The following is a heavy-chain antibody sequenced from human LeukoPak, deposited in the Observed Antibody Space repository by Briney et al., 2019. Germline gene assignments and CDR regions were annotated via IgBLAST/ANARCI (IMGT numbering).Heavy chain of an antibody. D-gene: IGHD3-9*01. CDR3: ASVGYDILTGYPSWFDP. CDR1: GFTVTSNY. Sequence: PGGSLRISCAVSGFTVTSNYMSWARQAPGKGLEWVSVVYSGGTTYYADSVKGRFAISRDNSKNTLYLQMNSLRAEDTAVYYCASVGYDILTGYPSWFDPWGQGTLVTVSS. V-gene: IGHV3-53*01. J-gene: IGHJ5*02. CDR2: VYSGGTT.